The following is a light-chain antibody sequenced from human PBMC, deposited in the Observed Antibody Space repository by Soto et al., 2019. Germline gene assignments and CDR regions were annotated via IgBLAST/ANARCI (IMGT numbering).Light chain of an antibody. CDR2: GNS. V-gene: IGLV1-40*01. CDR1: SSNIGAGYD. CDR3: QSYDSSLSGYV. Sequence: QSVLTQPPSVSGAPGQRVTISCTGSSSNIGAGYDVHWYQQLPGTAPKLLIYGNSNRTSGVPDRFYGSKSGTSASLAITGLQAEDEADYYCQSYDSSLSGYVFGTGTKLTV. J-gene: IGLJ1*01.